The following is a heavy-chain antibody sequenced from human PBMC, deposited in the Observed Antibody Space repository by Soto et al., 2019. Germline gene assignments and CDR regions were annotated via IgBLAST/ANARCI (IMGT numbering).Heavy chain of an antibody. V-gene: IGHV4-31*03. CDR3: ARQGSNGAYYYYGMDV. D-gene: IGHD2-8*01. Sequence: KPSETLSLTCTVSGGSISSGGYYWSWIRQHPGKGLEWIGYIYYSGSTYYNPSLKSRVTISVDTSKNQFSLQWSSLKASDSAMYYCARQGSNGAYYYYGMDVWGQGTTVTVSS. CDR1: GGSISSGGYY. J-gene: IGHJ6*02. CDR2: IYYSGST.